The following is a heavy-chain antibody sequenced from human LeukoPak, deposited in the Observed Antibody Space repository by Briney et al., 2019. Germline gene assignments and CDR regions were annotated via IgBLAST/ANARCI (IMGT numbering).Heavy chain of an antibody. V-gene: IGHV3-48*03. D-gene: IGHD1-26*01. CDR3: SESLIS. Sequence: PGGSLRLSCAASGFTFSSYEMNWVRQAPGKGLEWVSYISSSGSTIYYADSVKGRFTISRDNARNSLFLQMNNLKADDTAIYYCSESLISWGQGILVTVSS. CDR1: GFTFSSYE. CDR2: ISSSGSTI. J-gene: IGHJ4*02.